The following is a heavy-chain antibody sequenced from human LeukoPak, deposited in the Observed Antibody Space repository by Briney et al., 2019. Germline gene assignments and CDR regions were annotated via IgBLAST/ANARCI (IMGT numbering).Heavy chain of an antibody. V-gene: IGHV3-33*01. CDR1: GFIFSSYP. J-gene: IGHJ4*02. CDR2: IWYDGSSQ. CDR3: ARDQAPRGDDPDY. D-gene: IGHD5-12*01. Sequence: GGSLRLSCAASGFIFSSYPIHWVRQAPGKGLEWVAVIWYDGSSQYYGESVKGRFTISRDNFKNTLYLQMNSLRADDTAVYYCARDQAPRGDDPDYWGQGTLVTVSS.